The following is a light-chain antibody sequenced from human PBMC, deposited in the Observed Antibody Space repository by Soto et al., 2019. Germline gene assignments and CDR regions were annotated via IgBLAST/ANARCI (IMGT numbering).Light chain of an antibody. CDR3: QQYNTWLWT. V-gene: IGKV3-15*01. Sequence: EVVMTQSPATLSVSPGERATLSCRASQSVNANLAWYQQKPGQAPRLLIHGASNRATGIPARFSGSGFGTECIVNSVSRXSEDFAVYYCQQYNTWLWTFGQGTKVEI. CDR1: QSVNAN. CDR2: GAS. J-gene: IGKJ1*01.